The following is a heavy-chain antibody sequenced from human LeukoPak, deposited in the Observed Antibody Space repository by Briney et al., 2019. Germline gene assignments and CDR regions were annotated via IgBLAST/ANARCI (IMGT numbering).Heavy chain of an antibody. V-gene: IGHV3-21*04. Sequence: PGGSLRLSCAASGFTFSSYSMNWVRQAPGKGLEWVSSISSSSSYIYYADSVKGRFTISRDNSKNTLYLQMNSLRAEDTAVYYCAKHSSSWGNHDAFDIWGQGTMVTVSS. D-gene: IGHD6-13*01. CDR1: GFTFSSYS. J-gene: IGHJ3*02. CDR3: AKHSSSWGNHDAFDI. CDR2: ISSSSSYI.